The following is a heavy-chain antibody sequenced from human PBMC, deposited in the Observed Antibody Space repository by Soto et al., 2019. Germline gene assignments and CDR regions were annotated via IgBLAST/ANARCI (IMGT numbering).Heavy chain of an antibody. J-gene: IGHJ4*02. V-gene: IGHV3-23*01. Sequence: GGSLRLSCAASGFTFATYGMSWVRQAPGKGLEWVSGISGSGGSTYYADSVKGRFTISRDSSKNTLYLQMNSLRSEDTAIYYCAHGSLTPDYWGQGTLVTVSS. CDR1: GFTFATYG. CDR3: AHGSLTPDY. CDR2: ISGSGGST.